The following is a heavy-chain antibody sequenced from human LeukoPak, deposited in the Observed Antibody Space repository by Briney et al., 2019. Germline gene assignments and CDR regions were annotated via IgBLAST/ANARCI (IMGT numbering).Heavy chain of an antibody. D-gene: IGHD1-26*01. CDR1: GFTFSSYA. Sequence: SGRSLRLSCAASGFTFSSYAMHWVRQAPGKGLEWVAVISYDGSNKYYADSVKGRFTISRDNAKNTLYLQMNSLRAEDTAVYYCARHQLSGSYGTTIDYWGQGTLVTVSS. V-gene: IGHV3-30-3*01. CDR2: ISYDGSNK. CDR3: ARHQLSGSYGTTIDY. J-gene: IGHJ4*02.